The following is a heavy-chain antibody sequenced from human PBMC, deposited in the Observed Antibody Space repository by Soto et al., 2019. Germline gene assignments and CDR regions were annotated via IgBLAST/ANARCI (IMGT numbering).Heavy chain of an antibody. CDR2: IKSKTDGGTT. V-gene: IGHV3-15*01. D-gene: IGHD3-3*01. Sequence: LRLSCAASGFTFSNAWMSWVRQAPGKGLEWVGRIKSKTDGGTTDYAAPVKGRFTISRDDSKNTLYLQMNSLKTEDTAVYYCTTVYDFWSGYYYYYYMDVWGKGTTVTVSS. CDR3: TTVYDFWSGYYYYYYMDV. CDR1: GFTFSNAW. J-gene: IGHJ6*03.